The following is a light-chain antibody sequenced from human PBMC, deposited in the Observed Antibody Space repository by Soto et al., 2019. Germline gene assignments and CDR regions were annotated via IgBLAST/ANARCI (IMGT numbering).Light chain of an antibody. Sequence: DIKMTQSPSPLSASVGDTVTITCRASQGFSSWLAWYQQKPGKATKFLIYKASTLESGVPSRFSGSGSGTDFTITISSLQHDDFANYYCQQYNSYSWTFGQGTQVEIK. J-gene: IGKJ1*01. CDR3: QQYNSYSWT. V-gene: IGKV1-5*03. CDR1: QGFSSW. CDR2: KAS.